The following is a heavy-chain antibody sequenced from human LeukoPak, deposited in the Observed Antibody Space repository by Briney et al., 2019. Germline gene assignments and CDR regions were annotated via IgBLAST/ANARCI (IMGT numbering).Heavy chain of an antibody. Sequence: GGSLRLSCAASGFTFSSYGMHWVRQAPGKGLEWVAFIRYDGSNKYYADSVKGRFTISRDNAKSSVYLQMNSLRAEDTALYYCARGLATAAAYWGQGTLVTVSS. CDR1: GFTFSSYG. D-gene: IGHD6-13*01. J-gene: IGHJ4*02. V-gene: IGHV3-30*02. CDR2: IRYDGSNK. CDR3: ARGLATAAAY.